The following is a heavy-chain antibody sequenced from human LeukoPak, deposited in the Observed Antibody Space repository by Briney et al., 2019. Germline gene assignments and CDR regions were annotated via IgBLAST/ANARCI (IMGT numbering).Heavy chain of an antibody. CDR1: GFTFSSHE. CDR3: ARRFDV. V-gene: IGHV3-48*03. Sequence: QPGGSLRLPCAASGFTFSSHEMNWVRQAPGKGLEWVSYIGGSGTPIYYADSVKGRFTISRDNAKNSLYLQMNSLRAEDTATYYCARRFDVWGRGTLVTVSS. CDR2: IGGSGTPI. J-gene: IGHJ2*01.